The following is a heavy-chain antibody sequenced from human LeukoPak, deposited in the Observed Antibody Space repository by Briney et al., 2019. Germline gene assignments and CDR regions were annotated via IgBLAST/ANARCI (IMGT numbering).Heavy chain of an antibody. J-gene: IGHJ6*02. CDR1: GYTFTSYA. D-gene: IGHD3-22*01. CDR3: ARFGSSGYLSSPYYYYGMDV. CDR2: INAGNGNT. Sequence: GASVKVSCKASGYTFTSYAMHWVRQAPGQRLEWMGWINAGNGNTKYSQKFQGRVTITRDTSASTAYMELSSLRSEDMAVYYCARFGSSGYLSSPYYYYGMDVWGQGTTVTVSS. V-gene: IGHV1-3*01.